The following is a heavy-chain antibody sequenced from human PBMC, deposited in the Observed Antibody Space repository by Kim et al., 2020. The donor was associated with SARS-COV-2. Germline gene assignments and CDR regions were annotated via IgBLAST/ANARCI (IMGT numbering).Heavy chain of an antibody. J-gene: IGHJ5*02. D-gene: IGHD6-13*01. CDR3: ARDPLKYSSSWYVNWFGP. CDR2: ITGRGDST. V-gene: IGHV3-23*01. CDR1: GFSFTNYA. Sequence: GGSLRLSCAASGFSFTNYAMSWVRQAPGKGLEWVSGITGRGDSTHYADSVKGRFTISRDNSKNTLYLQMNSLRAEDTAVYYCARDPLKYSSSWYVNWFGPWGQGTLVTVSS.